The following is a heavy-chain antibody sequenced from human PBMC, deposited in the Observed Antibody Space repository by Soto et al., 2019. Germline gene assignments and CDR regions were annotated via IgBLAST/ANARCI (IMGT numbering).Heavy chain of an antibody. CDR3: ARVYCSGGGCYGIDY. D-gene: IGHD2-15*01. V-gene: IGHV1-46*01. J-gene: IGHJ4*02. CDR2: INPSGDT. Sequence: QVQLVQSGAEVKKPGASVKISCKASGDTFTSYYMHWVRQAPGQGLEWMGIINPSGDTSYAQKFQGRFTMTGDTSTNTVYMAVSSLRSEDTAVYYCARVYCSGGGCYGIDYWGQGALVTVSS. CDR1: GDTFTSYY.